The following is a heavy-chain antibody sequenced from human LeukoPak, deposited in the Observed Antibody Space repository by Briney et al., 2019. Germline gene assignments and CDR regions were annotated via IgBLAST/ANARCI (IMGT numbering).Heavy chain of an antibody. Sequence: PSETLSLTCTVSGGSISSGGYSWSWIRQPPGKGLEWIGYIYHSGSTYYNPSLKSRVTISVDRSKNQFSLKLSSVTAADTAVYYCARVGEEAYFDYWGQGTLVTVSS. V-gene: IGHV4-30-2*01. CDR3: ARVGEEAYFDY. CDR1: GGSISSGGYS. J-gene: IGHJ4*02. CDR2: IYHSGST.